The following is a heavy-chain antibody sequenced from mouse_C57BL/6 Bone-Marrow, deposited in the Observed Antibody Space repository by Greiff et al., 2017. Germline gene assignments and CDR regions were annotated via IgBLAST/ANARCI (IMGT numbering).Heavy chain of an antibody. D-gene: IGHD1-1*01. CDR2: IYPGNSDT. V-gene: IGHV1-5*01. CDR1: GYTFTSYW. J-gene: IGHJ3*01. Sequence: VQLKESGTVLARPGASVKMSCKTSGYTFTSYWMHWVKQRPGQGLEWIGAIYPGNSDTSYNQKFKGKAKLTAVTSASTAYMELSSLTDEDSAVCYCTRRGYYYGRSYGFAYWGQGTLVTISA. CDR3: TRRGYYYGRSYGFAY.